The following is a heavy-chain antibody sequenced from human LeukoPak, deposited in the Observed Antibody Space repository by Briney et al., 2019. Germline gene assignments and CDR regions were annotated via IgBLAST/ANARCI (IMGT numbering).Heavy chain of an antibody. CDR3: AGVRYSSGWSDKFDY. V-gene: IGHV3-30-3*01. Sequence: PGRSLRLSCAASGFTFSSYAMHWVRQAPGKGLEWVAVISYDGSNKYYADSVKGRFTISRDNSKNTLYLQMNSLRAEDTAVYYCAGVRYSSGWSDKFDYWGQGTLVTVSS. CDR1: GFTFSSYA. CDR2: ISYDGSNK. J-gene: IGHJ4*02. D-gene: IGHD6-19*01.